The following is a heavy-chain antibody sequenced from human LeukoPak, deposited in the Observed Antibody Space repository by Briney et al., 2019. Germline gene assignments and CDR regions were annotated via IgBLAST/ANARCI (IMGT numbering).Heavy chain of an antibody. V-gene: IGHV4-59*01. CDR1: GGSIRSYY. Sequence: PSETLSLTCTVSGGSIRSYYWSWIRQPPGKGLEWIGYICYSGSTNYNPSLKSRVSISVDTSKNQFSLKLSSVTAADTAVYYFARTGSTVTMLYPFDHWGQGTLVTVSS. D-gene: IGHD4-17*01. CDR3: ARTGSTVTMLYPFDH. J-gene: IGHJ4*02. CDR2: ICYSGST.